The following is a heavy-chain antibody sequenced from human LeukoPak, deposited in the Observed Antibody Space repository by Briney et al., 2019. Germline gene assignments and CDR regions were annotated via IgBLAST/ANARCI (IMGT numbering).Heavy chain of an antibody. D-gene: IGHD3-10*01. CDR2: IYYSGST. V-gene: IGHV4-30-4*08. CDR3: ARVEKGTYYYGSANWFDP. CDR1: GGSISRGDYY. J-gene: IGHJ5*02. Sequence: SETLSLTCTVSGGSISRGDYYWSWIRQPPGKGLEWIGYIYYSGSTYYNPSLKSRVTISVDTSKNQFSLKLRSVTAADTAVYYCARVEKGTYYYGSANWFDPWGQGTLVTVSS.